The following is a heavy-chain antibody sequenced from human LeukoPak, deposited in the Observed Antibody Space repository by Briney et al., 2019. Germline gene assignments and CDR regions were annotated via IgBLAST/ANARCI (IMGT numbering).Heavy chain of an antibody. CDR2: ISYDGSNK. J-gene: IGHJ3*02. V-gene: IGHV3-30-3*01. CDR1: GFTFSSYA. D-gene: IGHD1-26*01. Sequence: GGSLRLSCAASGFTFSSYAMHWVRQAPGKGLEWVAVISYDGSNKYYADSVKGRFTVSRDNSKNTLYLQMNSLRAEDTAVYYCARVWELSAFDNWGQGTMVTVSS. CDR3: ARVWELSAFDN.